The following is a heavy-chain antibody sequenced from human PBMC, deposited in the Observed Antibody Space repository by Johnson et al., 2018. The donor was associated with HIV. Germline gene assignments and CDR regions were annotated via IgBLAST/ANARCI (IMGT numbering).Heavy chain of an antibody. J-gene: IGHJ3*02. D-gene: IGHD1-7*01. V-gene: IGHV3-66*01. CDR3: ARDRAWNYEGAFDI. CDR1: GFTFDDYG. Sequence: MQLVESGGGVVRPGGSLRLSCAASGFTFDDYGMSWVRQAPGKGLEWVSVIYSGGSTYYADSVKGRFTISRDNSKNTLYLQMNSLRAEDTAVYYCARDRAWNYEGAFDIWGKGTMVTVSS. CDR2: IYSGGST.